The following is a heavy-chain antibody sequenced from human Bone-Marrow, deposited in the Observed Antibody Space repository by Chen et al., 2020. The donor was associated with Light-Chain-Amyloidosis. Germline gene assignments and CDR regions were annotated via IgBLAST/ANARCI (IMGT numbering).Heavy chain of an antibody. CDR2: IRHDGSNK. V-gene: IGHV3-30*02. CDR3: AKAVARWLLLQPDY. CDR1: GFTFSSYG. J-gene: IGHJ4*02. D-gene: IGHD5-12*01. Sequence: QVQLVESGGGVVQPGGSLRLSCAASGFTFSSYGLYWVRQAPGKGLEWVAFIRHDGSNKYYADSVKGRFTIPRDNSKNTLYLQMNSLRAEDTAVYFCAKAVARWLLLQPDYWGQGTLVTVSS.